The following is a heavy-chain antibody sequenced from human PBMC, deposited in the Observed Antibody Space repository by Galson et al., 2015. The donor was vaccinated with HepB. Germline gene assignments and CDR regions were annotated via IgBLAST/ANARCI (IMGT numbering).Heavy chain of an antibody. CDR1: GFTFSSYS. Sequence: SLRLSCAASGFTFSSYSMNWVPQAAGKGLEWVSSISSSSSYIYYADSVKGRFTISRDNAKNSLYLQMNSLRAEDTAVYYCARGISPWGAAGIFDAFDIWGQGTMVTVSS. CDR3: ARGISPWGAAGIFDAFDI. D-gene: IGHD6-13*01. CDR2: ISSSSSYI. V-gene: IGHV3-21*01. J-gene: IGHJ3*02.